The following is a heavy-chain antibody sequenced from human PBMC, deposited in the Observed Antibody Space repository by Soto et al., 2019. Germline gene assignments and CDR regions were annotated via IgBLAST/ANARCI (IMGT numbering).Heavy chain of an antibody. CDR1: GYTFTSYA. CDR2: INAGNGNT. D-gene: IGHD3-10*01. V-gene: IGHV1-3*01. J-gene: IGHJ6*02. Sequence: QVQLVQSGAEVKKPGASVKVSCKASGYTFTSYAMHWVRQAPGQRLEWMGWINAGNGNTKYSQKFQGRVTITRDTSARTAYMELSSLRSEDTAVYYCARWGREYYYGSGSYTVYYYYYGMDVWGQGTTVTVSS. CDR3: ARWGREYYYGSGSYTVYYYYYGMDV.